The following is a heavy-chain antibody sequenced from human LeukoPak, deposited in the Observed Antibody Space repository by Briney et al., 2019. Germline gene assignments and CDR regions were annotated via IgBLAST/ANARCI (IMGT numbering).Heavy chain of an antibody. CDR3: ARDPALLQLDY. Sequence: ASVKVSCKASGYTFTSYAMHWVRQAPGQRLEWMGWINAGNGNTNYAQKLQGRVTMTTDTSTSTAYMELRSLRSDDTAVYYCARDPALLQLDYWGQGTLVTVSS. D-gene: IGHD3-10*01. CDR2: INAGNGNT. J-gene: IGHJ4*02. V-gene: IGHV1-3*01. CDR1: GYTFTSYA.